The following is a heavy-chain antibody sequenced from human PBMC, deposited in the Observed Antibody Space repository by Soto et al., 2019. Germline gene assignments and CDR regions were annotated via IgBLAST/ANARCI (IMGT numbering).Heavy chain of an antibody. V-gene: IGHV3-66*01. CDR3: ATRMTTAPY. Sequence: EVQLVQSGGGLVQPVGSLRLSCAASGFTVSNNYLSWVRQAPGKGLQWVSLIYSDGGTDYAESVKGRFTISRDNSKNTLYLQMNSLKAEDTAIYYCATRMTTAPYWGQGTLVTVSS. J-gene: IGHJ4*02. CDR2: IYSDGGT. CDR1: GFTVSNNY. D-gene: IGHD4-17*01.